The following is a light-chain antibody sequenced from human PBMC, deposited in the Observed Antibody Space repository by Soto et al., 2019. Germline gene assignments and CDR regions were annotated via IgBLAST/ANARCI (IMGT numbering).Light chain of an antibody. V-gene: IGKV3-15*01. J-gene: IGKJ4*01. CDR1: QSVRSE. CDR2: GAS. Sequence: EIVMTQSPASLSVSPGERVTLSCRASQSVRSELAWYQQKSGQPPRLLIYGASTRATGIPARFSGSGSGTEFTLTINDLQSEDFAVYYCQQYERWPPLTFGGGTRWISN. CDR3: QQYERWPPLT.